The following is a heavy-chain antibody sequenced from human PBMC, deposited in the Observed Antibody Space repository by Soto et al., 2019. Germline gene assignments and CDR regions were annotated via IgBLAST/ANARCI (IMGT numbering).Heavy chain of an antibody. CDR2: IYPGDSDT. Sequence: GESLKISCKASGYSFTSYYIAWVRQTPGKGLQWMGVIYPGDSDTKYSPSFQGQVTISADKSISTAYLQWSSLKASDTAMYYCARSGAFDIWGQGTLVTVSS. CDR3: ARSGAFDI. CDR1: GYSFTSYY. V-gene: IGHV5-51*01. J-gene: IGHJ3*02.